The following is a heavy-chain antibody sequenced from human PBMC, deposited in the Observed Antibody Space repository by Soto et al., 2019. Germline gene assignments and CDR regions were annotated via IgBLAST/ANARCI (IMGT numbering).Heavy chain of an antibody. CDR3: ARGTPGLIFDY. V-gene: IGHV3-72*01. D-gene: IGHD2-15*01. J-gene: IGHJ4*02. CDR1: GFTFSDHY. CDR2: TRNKANRYTT. Sequence: GGSLRLSCAASGFTFSDHYMDWVRQAPGKGLEWVGHTRNKANRYTTEYAASVRGRFTMSRDDSKNSLYLQMNSLKTEDTAVYYCARGTPGLIFDYWGQGTLVTVSS.